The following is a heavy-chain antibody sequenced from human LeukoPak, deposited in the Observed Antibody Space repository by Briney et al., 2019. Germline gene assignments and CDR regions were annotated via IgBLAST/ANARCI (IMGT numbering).Heavy chain of an antibody. D-gene: IGHD1-26*01. J-gene: IGHJ4*02. CDR3: ARLAKEVVGANGDLDY. CDR1: GYSFTSNW. Sequence: PGESLKISCKGSGYSFTSNWIGWVRQMPGKGLEWMGIIYPGDSDTRYSPSFQGQVTISADKSISTAYLQWSSLKASDTAMYYCARLAKEVVGANGDLDYWGQGTLVTVSS. V-gene: IGHV5-51*01. CDR2: IYPGDSDT.